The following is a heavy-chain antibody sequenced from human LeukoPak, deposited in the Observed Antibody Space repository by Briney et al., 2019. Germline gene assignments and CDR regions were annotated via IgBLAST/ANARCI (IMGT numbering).Heavy chain of an antibody. Sequence: SGGSLRLSCAASGFTFSSYSMNWVRQAPGKGLEWVSSISGYSTYIYYADSVKGRFTISRDNAKNSLYLEMNSLRAEDTAVYYCARGETIDCISTNCYSHHWGQGTLVTVSS. V-gene: IGHV3-21*01. CDR3: ARGETIDCISTNCYSHH. D-gene: IGHD2-2*01. CDR2: ISGYSTYI. CDR1: GFTFSSYS. J-gene: IGHJ1*01.